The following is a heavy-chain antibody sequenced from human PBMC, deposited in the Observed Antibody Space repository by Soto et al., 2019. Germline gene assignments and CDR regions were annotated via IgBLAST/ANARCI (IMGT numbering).Heavy chain of an antibody. V-gene: IGHV1-18*01. J-gene: IGHJ3*02. Sequence: ASVKVSCKASGYRFTSYGISWVRQAPGQGLEWMGWISAYNGNTNYAQKLQGRVTMTTDTSTSTAYMELRSLRSDDTAVYYCARASHPYYDILTVDAFDIWGQGTMVTVSS. CDR3: ARASHPYYDILTVDAFDI. CDR1: GYRFTSYG. CDR2: ISAYNGNT. D-gene: IGHD3-9*01.